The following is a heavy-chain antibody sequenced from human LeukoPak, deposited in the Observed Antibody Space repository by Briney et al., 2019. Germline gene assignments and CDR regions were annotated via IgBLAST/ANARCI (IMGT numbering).Heavy chain of an antibody. CDR1: GGSISSGGYS. CDR3: ARGGSGYDYGTFDY. Sequence: PSQTLSLTCAVSGGSISSGGYSWSWIRQPPGKGLEWIGYIYHSGSTYYNPSLKSRVTISVDRSKNQFSLKLSSVTAADTAVYYCARGGSGYDYGTFDYWGQGTLVTVSP. J-gene: IGHJ4*02. CDR2: IYHSGST. D-gene: IGHD5-12*01. V-gene: IGHV4-30-2*01.